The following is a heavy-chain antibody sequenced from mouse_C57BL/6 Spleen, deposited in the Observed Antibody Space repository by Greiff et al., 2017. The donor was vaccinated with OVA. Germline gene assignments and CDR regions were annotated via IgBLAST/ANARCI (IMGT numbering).Heavy chain of an antibody. CDR1: GYTFTDHT. V-gene: IGHV1-78*01. J-gene: IGHJ1*03. D-gene: IGHD1-1*01. Sequence: QVHVKQSDAELVKPGASVKISCKVSGYTFTDHTIHWMKQRPEQGLEWIGYIYPRDGSTKYNEKFKGKATLTADKSSSTAYMQLNSLTSEDSAVYFCIYYYGSSYEDWYFDVWGTGTTVTVSS. CDR2: IYPRDGST. CDR3: IYYYGSSYEDWYFDV.